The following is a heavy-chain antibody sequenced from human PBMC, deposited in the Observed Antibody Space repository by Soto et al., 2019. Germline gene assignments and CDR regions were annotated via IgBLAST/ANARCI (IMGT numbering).Heavy chain of an antibody. CDR3: AKDLKRGVVPSAKDV. CDR2: ISYDGSNK. J-gene: IGHJ6*02. V-gene: IGHV3-30*18. CDR1: RFSINGYG. D-gene: IGHD2-2*01. Sequence: GGSLRLSCAASRFSINGYGMNGVRQAPGKGLEWVAVISYDGSNKYYSDSVNGRFIISRDNSKNTLSLQMNSLRPEDSAVYYCAKDLKRGVVPSAKDVWGQGTTVAVSS.